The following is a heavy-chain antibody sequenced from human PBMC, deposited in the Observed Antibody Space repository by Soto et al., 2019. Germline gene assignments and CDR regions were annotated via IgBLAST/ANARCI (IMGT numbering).Heavy chain of an antibody. V-gene: IGHV3-33*01. J-gene: IGHJ4*02. D-gene: IGHD2-15*01. CDR1: GFTFSTYG. Sequence: QVQLVESGGGVVQPGRSLRLSCAASGFTFSTYGMHWVRQAPGKGLEWVAGIWYDGSNKYYADSVKGRFTISRDNSKNTLYLQMNSLRAEATAVYYCARDGWVVVAGLDYWGQGTRVTVSS. CDR2: IWYDGSNK. CDR3: ARDGWVVVAGLDY.